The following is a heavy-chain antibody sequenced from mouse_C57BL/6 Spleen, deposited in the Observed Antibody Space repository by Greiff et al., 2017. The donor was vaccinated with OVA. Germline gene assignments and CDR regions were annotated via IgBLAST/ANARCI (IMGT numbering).Heavy chain of an antibody. Sequence: EVKLMESGGGLVKPGGSLKLSCAASGYTFSDYGMHWVRQAPEKGLEWVAYISSGSSTIYYADTVKGRFTISRDKAKNTPFLQMTSLRSEDTAMYYCASLYDYGVRGYAMDYWGQGTSVTVSS. CDR2: ISSGSSTI. V-gene: IGHV5-17*01. CDR1: GYTFSDYG. D-gene: IGHD2-4*01. CDR3: ASLYDYGVRGYAMDY. J-gene: IGHJ4*01.